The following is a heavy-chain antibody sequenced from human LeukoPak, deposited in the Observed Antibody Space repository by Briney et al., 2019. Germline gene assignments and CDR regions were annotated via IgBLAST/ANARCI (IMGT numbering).Heavy chain of an antibody. CDR1: GGSISSSSYY. J-gene: IGHJ4*02. D-gene: IGHD4-17*01. CDR3: ATTTVTTGLFDY. Sequence: SETLSLTCTVSGGSISSSSYYWGWIRQPPGKGLEWLGSIYYSGSTYYNPSLKSRVTISVDTSKNQFSLKLSSVTAADTAVYYCATTTVTTGLFDYWGQGTLVTVSS. CDR2: IYYSGST. V-gene: IGHV4-39*01.